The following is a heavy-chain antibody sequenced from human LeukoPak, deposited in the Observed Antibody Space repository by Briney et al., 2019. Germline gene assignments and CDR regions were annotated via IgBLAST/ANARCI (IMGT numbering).Heavy chain of an antibody. D-gene: IGHD2-2*01. Sequence: SETLSLTCTVSGGSISSGGYYWSWIRQHPGKGLEWIGYIYYSGSTYCNPSLKSRVTISVDTSKNQFSLKLSSVTAADTAVYYCARGPVPAASYYYYYYMDVWGKGTTVTVSS. CDR2: IYYSGST. J-gene: IGHJ6*03. V-gene: IGHV4-31*03. CDR3: ARGPVPAASYYYYYYMDV. CDR1: GGSISSGGYY.